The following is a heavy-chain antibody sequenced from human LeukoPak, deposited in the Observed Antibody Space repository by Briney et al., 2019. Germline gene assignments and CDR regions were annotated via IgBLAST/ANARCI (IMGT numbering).Heavy chain of an antibody. CDR3: ARGSYSGGWYAANAFDI. Sequence: SETLSLTCAVYGGSFSGYYWSWIRQPPGKGLEWIGEINHSGSTNYNPSLKSRVTISVDTSKNQFSLKLSSVTAADTAVYYCARGSYSGGWYAANAFDIWGQGTMVTVSS. CDR1: GGSFSGYY. V-gene: IGHV4-34*01. J-gene: IGHJ3*02. CDR2: INHSGST. D-gene: IGHD6-19*01.